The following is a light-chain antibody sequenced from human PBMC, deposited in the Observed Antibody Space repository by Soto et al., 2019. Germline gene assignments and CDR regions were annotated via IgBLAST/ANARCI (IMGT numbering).Light chain of an antibody. V-gene: IGKV3-20*01. CDR2: GAS. CDR1: HSFSSSY. J-gene: IGKJ1*01. CDR3: QQYGSSRT. Sequence: EIVMTQSPGILSLSLGERATLSCRASHSFSSSYLAWYQQKPGQPPRLLIYGASSRATGIPDRFSGSGSGTDFTLTISRLEPEDFAVYYCQQYGSSRTFGQGTKVDI.